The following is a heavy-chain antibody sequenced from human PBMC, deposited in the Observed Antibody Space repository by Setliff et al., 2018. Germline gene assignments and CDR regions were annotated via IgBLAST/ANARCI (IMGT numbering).Heavy chain of an antibody. J-gene: IGHJ4*02. CDR2: LKPGDSGI. D-gene: IGHD3-22*01. CDR3: VRHPYYDSSGYYSYFDY. V-gene: IGHV5-51*01. Sequence: PGESLKISCQGSGYTFTNYWIGWVRQMPGKGLGWMGILKPGDSGIRYSPSFQGQVTLSADTSIATAYLHWTSLKASDTAMYYCVRHPYYDSSGYYSYFDYWGQGALVTVSS. CDR1: GYTFTNYW.